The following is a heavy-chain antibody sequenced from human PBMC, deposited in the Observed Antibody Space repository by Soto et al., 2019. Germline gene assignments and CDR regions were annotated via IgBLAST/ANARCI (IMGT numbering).Heavy chain of an antibody. D-gene: IGHD2-8*01. CDR3: ARGARILYHEGYYGMDV. V-gene: IGHV1-2*04. Sequence: ASVKVSCKASGYTFTGYYMHWVRQAPGQGLEWMGWINPNSGGTNYAQKFQGWVTMTRDTSISTAYMELSRLRSDDTAVYYCARGARILYHEGYYGMDVWGQGTTVTVSS. J-gene: IGHJ6*02. CDR1: GYTFTGYY. CDR2: INPNSGGT.